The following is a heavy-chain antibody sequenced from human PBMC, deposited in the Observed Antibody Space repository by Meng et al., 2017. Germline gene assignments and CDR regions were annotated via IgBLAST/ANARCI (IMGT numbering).Heavy chain of an antibody. V-gene: IGHV1-2*06. CDR1: GYNFPDYY. Sequence: QGRLLPAGAVVKTPGASVKVSSKPSGYNFPDYYIHWVRRAPGQGLEWMGRINPKSGDTHYAQKFQARVTMTGDTSISTAYMELSGLRSDDTAMYYCARDEDISAAGKLFGDYWGQGTLVTVSS. CDR3: ARDEDISAAGKLFGDY. CDR2: INPKSGDT. D-gene: IGHD6-25*01. J-gene: IGHJ4*02.